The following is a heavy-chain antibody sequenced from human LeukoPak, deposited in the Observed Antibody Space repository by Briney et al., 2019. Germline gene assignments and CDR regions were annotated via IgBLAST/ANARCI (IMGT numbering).Heavy chain of an antibody. CDR1: HVSFSDYY. V-gene: IGHV4-34*01. CDR3: AALVGWFDP. J-gene: IGHJ5*02. Sequence: SETLSLTCAVYHVSFSDYYWSWIRQPPGKGLEWIGEINHSGSTNYNPSLRGRVTISIDTSKNQFSLKLTSVTAADTAVYYCAALVGWFDPWGQGTLVTVSS. CDR2: INHSGST. D-gene: IGHD6-6*01.